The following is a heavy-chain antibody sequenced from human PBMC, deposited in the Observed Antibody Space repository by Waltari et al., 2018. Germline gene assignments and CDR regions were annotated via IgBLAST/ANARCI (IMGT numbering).Heavy chain of an antibody. CDR1: GYTFTSYY. J-gene: IGHJ5*02. V-gene: IGHV1-46*01. D-gene: IGHD1-26*01. Sequence: QVQLVQSGAEVKKPGASVKVSCKASGYTFTSYYMHWVRQAPGQGLEWMGIINPSGGSTSDEQKFQGRVTMTRDTATSTVYMELSSLRSEDTAVYYCARWGPVGELLADNWCDPWGQGTLVTVSS. CDR3: ARWGPVGELLADNWCDP. CDR2: INPSGGST.